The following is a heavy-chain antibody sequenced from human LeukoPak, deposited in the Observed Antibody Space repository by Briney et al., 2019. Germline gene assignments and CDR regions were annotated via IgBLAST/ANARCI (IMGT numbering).Heavy chain of an antibody. CDR1: GFTFSSYG. V-gene: IGHV3-30*02. CDR3: AKGRRYYYYMDV. J-gene: IGHJ6*03. Sequence: GGSLRLSCAASGFTFSSYGMHWVRQAPGKGLEWVAFIRYDGSNKYYADSVKGRFTISRDNSKNTLYLQMNSLRAEDTAVYYCAKGRRYYYYMDVWGRGTTVTVSS. D-gene: IGHD1-14*01. CDR2: IRYDGSNK.